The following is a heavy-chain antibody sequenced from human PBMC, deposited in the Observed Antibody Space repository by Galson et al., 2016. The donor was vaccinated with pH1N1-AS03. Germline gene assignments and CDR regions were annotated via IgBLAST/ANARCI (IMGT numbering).Heavy chain of an antibody. Sequence: SLRLSCAASGFAFNKFWMHWVRQAPGKGLVWVSRIESDGSSAFYADTVKGRFTISRDNAKNILYLQMNSLRVEDTAVYYCAKSDWLDSWGQGALVTVSS. CDR1: GFAFNKFW. J-gene: IGHJ5*01. CDR3: AKSDWLDS. V-gene: IGHV3-74*01. CDR2: IESDGSSA.